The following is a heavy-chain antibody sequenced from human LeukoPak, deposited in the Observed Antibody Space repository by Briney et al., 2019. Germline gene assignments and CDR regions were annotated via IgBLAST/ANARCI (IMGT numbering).Heavy chain of an antibody. J-gene: IGHJ4*02. V-gene: IGHV1-18*01. CDR2: ISAYNGNT. CDR1: GYTFTSYG. D-gene: IGHD3-22*01. CDR3: ARNYYYDSSGYYGLGY. Sequence: ASVTVSCKASGYTFTSYGISWVRRAPGQGLEWMGWISAYNGNTNYAQKFQGRVTITADESTSTAYMELSSLRSEDTAVYYCARNYYYDSSGYYGLGYWGQGTLVTVSS.